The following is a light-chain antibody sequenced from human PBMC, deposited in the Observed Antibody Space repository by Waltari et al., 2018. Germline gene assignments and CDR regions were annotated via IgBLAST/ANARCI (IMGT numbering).Light chain of an antibody. CDR3: TAYTNRVNGVT. J-gene: IGLJ2*01. V-gene: IGLV2-14*03. Sequence: STLTRPAYVPRSRGQSSATPCTGTNGDVGADNNVSWCKQLPGTAPKLLIYDVNKRPSGVSNRFSGSKSGYTAALTISGLQADDEADYYCTAYTNRVNGVTFGAGTRLTVL. CDR2: DVN. CDR1: NGDVGADNN.